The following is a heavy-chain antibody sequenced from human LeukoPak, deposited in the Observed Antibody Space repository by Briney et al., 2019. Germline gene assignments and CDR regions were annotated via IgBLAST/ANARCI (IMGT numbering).Heavy chain of an antibody. D-gene: IGHD3-22*01. Sequence: SETLSLTCAVSGGSISSSNWWSWVRQPPGKGLEWIGEIYHSGSTNYNPSLKSRVTISVDKSKNQFSLKLSSVTAADTAVYYCARDLVVGSGYYYDYWGQGTLVTVSS. CDR2: IYHSGST. CDR3: ARDLVVGSGYYYDY. CDR1: GGSISSSNW. V-gene: IGHV4-4*02. J-gene: IGHJ4*02.